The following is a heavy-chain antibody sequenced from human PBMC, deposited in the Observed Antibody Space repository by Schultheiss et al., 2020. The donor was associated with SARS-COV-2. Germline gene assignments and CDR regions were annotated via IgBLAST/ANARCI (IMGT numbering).Heavy chain of an antibody. V-gene: IGHV1-18*01. CDR1: GGTFSSYA. CDR2: FDPEDGET. J-gene: IGHJ5*02. Sequence: ASVKVSCKASGGTFSSYAISWLRQAPGKGLEWMGGFDPEDGETIYAQKLQGRVTMTTDTSTSTAYMELRSLRSDDKAVYYCARRVEWFDPWGQGTLVTVSS. CDR3: ARRVEWFDP.